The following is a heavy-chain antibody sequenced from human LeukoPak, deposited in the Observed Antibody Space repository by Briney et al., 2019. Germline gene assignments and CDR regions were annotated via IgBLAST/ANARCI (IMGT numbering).Heavy chain of an antibody. D-gene: IGHD5-18*01. CDR3: ARPWNTAMDQPYYYSYGVDV. CDR2: MSGSGGRT. J-gene: IGHJ6*02. V-gene: IGHV3-23*01. CDR1: GFTFSSYA. Sequence: GGSLRLSCAASGFTFSSYAMSWVRQAPGEGVEWVSAMSGSGGRTYYADSVKGRWTISRDNSQNTLYLQMNSLRAEDTAVYYCARPWNTAMDQPYYYSYGVDVWGRGTTLTVSS.